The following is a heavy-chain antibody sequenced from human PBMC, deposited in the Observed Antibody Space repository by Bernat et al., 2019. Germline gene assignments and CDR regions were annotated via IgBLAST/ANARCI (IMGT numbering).Heavy chain of an antibody. J-gene: IGHJ5*02. CDR2: ISFDGNTK. CDR1: GFTLTKYG. Sequence: QVQLVESGGGVVQPGGSLRLSCAASGFTLTKYGMHWVRQAPGKGLEWVAMISFDGNTKYYADSVKGRFTMSRDNSENTLYLQMNSLRAEDTAVYYCARSYSSSWYFSGWFDPWGQGTLVTVSS. CDR3: ARSYSSSWYFSGWFDP. V-gene: IGHV3-30*03. D-gene: IGHD6-13*01.